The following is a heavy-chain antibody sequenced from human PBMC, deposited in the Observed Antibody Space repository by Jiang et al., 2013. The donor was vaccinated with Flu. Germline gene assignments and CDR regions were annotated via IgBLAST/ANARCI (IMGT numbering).Heavy chain of an antibody. D-gene: IGHD3-10*01. J-gene: IGHJ3*02. V-gene: IGHV1-46*03. CDR1: GYTFTSYY. CDR3: ARDLSRATMVRGVIIQRGAFDI. Sequence: GAEVKKPGASVKVSCRASGYTFTSYYMHWVRQAPGQGLEWMGIINPSGGSTSYAQKFQGRVTMTRDTSTSTVYMELSSLRSEDTAVYYCARDLSRATMVRGVIIQRGAFDIWGQGTMVTVSS. CDR2: INPSGGST.